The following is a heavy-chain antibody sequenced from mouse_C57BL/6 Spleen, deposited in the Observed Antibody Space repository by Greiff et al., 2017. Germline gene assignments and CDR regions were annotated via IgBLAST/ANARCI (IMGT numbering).Heavy chain of an antibody. V-gene: IGHV1-22*01. CDR3: ARSPDSSGPWFAY. J-gene: IGHJ3*01. CDR2: INPNNGGT. CDR1: GYTFTDYN. D-gene: IGHD3-2*02. Sequence: DVKLQESGPELVKPGASVKMSCKASGYTFTDYNMHWVKQSHGKSLEWIGYINPNNGGTSYNQKFKGKATLTVNKSSSTAYMELRSLTSEDSAVYYCARSPDSSGPWFAYWGQGTLVTVSA.